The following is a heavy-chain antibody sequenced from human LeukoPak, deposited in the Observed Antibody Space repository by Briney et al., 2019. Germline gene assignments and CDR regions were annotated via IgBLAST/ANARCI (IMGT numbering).Heavy chain of an antibody. J-gene: IGHJ4*02. Sequence: KPSETLSLTCTVSGGSIGSYYWSWIRQPPGKGLEWIGHISYSGSTNYNPSLKSRVTISVDTSKNQFSLKLSSVTAADTAVYYCARILKYYYDSSGYYSYFDYWGQGTLVTVSS. CDR2: ISYSGST. D-gene: IGHD3-22*01. CDR3: ARILKYYYDSSGYYSYFDY. CDR1: GGSIGSYY. V-gene: IGHV4-59*12.